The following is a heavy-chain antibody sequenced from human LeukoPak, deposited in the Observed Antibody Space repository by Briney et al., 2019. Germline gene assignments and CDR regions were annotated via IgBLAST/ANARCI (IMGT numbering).Heavy chain of an antibody. CDR3: ARGPPNGDYDYDAFDI. CDR1: GGTFSSYA. Sequence: SVKVSCKASGGTFSSYAISWVRQAPGQGLEWMGGIIPIFGTANYAQKFQGRVTITTDESTSTAYMELSSLRSEDTAVYYCARGPPNGDYDYDAFDIWGQGTMVTVSS. V-gene: IGHV1-69*05. J-gene: IGHJ3*02. D-gene: IGHD4-17*01. CDR2: IIPIFGTA.